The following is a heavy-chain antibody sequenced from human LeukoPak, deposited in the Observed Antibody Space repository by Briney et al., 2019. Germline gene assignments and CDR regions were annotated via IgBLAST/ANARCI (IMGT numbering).Heavy chain of an antibody. CDR3: ARDRGHAYDSSGYFDY. J-gene: IGHJ4*02. Sequence: PVKVSCKASGGTFSSYAISWVRQAPGQGLEWMGRIIPIFGIANYAQKFQGRVTITADKSTSTAYMELSSLRSEDTAVYYCARDRGHAYDSSGYFDYWGQGTLVTVSS. D-gene: IGHD3-22*01. V-gene: IGHV1-69*04. CDR2: IIPIFGIA. CDR1: GGTFSSYA.